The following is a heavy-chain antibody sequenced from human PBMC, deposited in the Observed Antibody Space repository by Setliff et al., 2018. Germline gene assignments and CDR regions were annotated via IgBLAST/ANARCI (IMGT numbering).Heavy chain of an antibody. D-gene: IGHD3-10*01. Sequence: PSETLSLTCTVSADSITSHYWSWIRQPPGKGLEWIGYINHRGSTNYNPSLKSRVTISVEVSKNQLSLKLTSVTAADTAVYFRARSLGSGSYYNSRPFYSDYWGQGTLVTVSS. CDR1: ADSITSHY. CDR2: INHRGST. V-gene: IGHV4-59*08. J-gene: IGHJ4*02. CDR3: ARSLGSGSYYNSRPFYSDY.